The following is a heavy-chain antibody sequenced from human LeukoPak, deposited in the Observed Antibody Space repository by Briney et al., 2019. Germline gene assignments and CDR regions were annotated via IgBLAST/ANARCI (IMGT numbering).Heavy chain of an antibody. J-gene: IGHJ6*02. CDR1: GGSISSYY. V-gene: IGHV4-59*01. CDR2: IYYSGST. CDR3: ARSNYDILTGFGYYYGMDV. D-gene: IGHD3-9*01. Sequence: SETLSLTCTVSGGSISSYYWSWIRQPPGKGLEWIGYIYYSGSTNYNPSLKSRVTISVDTSKNQFSLKLSSVTAADTAVYYSARSNYDILTGFGYYYGMDVWGQGTTVTVSS.